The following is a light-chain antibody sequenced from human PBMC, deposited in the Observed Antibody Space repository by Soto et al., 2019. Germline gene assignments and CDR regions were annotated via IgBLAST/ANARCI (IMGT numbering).Light chain of an antibody. J-gene: IGLJ3*02. Sequence: QSALTQPRSVSGSPGQSVTISCTGTSTDVGGYNYVSWYQQHPGKAPKFMIYDVSKRPSGVPDRFSGSKSGNTASLTISGLQAEDEADYYCCSCAGSFTVVFGEGTKLTVL. CDR3: CSCAGSFTVV. CDR2: DVS. CDR1: STDVGGYNY. V-gene: IGLV2-11*01.